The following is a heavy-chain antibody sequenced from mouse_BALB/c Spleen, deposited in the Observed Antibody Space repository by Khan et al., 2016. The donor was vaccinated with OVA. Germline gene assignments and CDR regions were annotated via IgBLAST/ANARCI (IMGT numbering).Heavy chain of an antibody. J-gene: IGHJ2*01. V-gene: IGHV1-20*02. D-gene: IGHD1-1*01. CDR1: GYSFTGYF. CDR2: INPHIGET. CDR3: ARKNGSDFDY. Sequence: EVQLQQSGPELVKPGASVKISCKASGYSFTGYFMNWVMQSHGKSLEWIGRINPHIGETFYNQKFVGKATLTVDESSSTAHMELRSLASEDSAVYLCARKNGSDFDYWGQGTTLTVSS.